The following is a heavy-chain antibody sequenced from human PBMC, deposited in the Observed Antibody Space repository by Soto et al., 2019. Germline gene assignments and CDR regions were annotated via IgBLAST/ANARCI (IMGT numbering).Heavy chain of an antibody. CDR1: GGSISSYY. D-gene: IGHD3-3*01. J-gene: IGHJ4*02. CDR2: IYTSGST. Sequence: PSETLSLTCTVSGGSISSYYWSWIRQPAGKGLEWIGRIYTSGSTNYNPSLKSRVTMSVDTSKNQFSLKLSSVTAADTAVYYCARARGGSCSGSLRRYFDYWGQGTLVTVSS. CDR3: ARARGGSCSGSLRRYFDY. V-gene: IGHV4-4*07.